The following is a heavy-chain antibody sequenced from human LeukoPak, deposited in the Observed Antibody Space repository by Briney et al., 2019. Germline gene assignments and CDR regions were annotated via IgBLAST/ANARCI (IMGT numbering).Heavy chain of an antibody. V-gene: IGHV4-34*01. CDR3: ARGSMITDAFDI. D-gene: IGHD3-16*01. Sequence: SSETLSLTCAVYGGSFSGYYWSWIRQPPGKGLEWIGEINHSGSTNYNPSLKSRVTISVDTSKNQFSLKLSSVTAADTAVYYCARGSMITDAFDIWGQGTMVTVSS. J-gene: IGHJ3*02. CDR1: GGSFSGYY. CDR2: INHSGST.